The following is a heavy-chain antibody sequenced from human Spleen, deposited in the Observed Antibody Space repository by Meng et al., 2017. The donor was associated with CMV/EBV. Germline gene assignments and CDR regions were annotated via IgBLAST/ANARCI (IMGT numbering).Heavy chain of an antibody. J-gene: IGHJ4*02. V-gene: IGHV4-39*07. CDR3: ARDSEQWLVRY. Sequence: SETLSLTCTVSGGSIRSSSYCWGWIRPPPGKGLQWIGNIYYRGSNYYNSSLKSRVTISVNTSKNQFSLKLSPVTAAVTAVYYCARDSEQWLVRYWGQGTLVTVSS. CDR2: IYYRGSN. D-gene: IGHD6-19*01. CDR1: GGSIRSSSYC.